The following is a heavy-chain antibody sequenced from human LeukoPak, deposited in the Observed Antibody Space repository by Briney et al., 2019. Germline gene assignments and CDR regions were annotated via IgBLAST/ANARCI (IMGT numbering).Heavy chain of an antibody. CDR1: GFTFSSYS. CDR3: ASTYCSGGSCYSEAFDI. J-gene: IGHJ3*02. Sequence: PGGSLRPSCAASGFTFSSYSMNWVRQAPGKGLEWVSSISSSSSYIYYADSVKGRFTISRDNAKNSLYLQMNSLRAEDTAVYYCASTYCSGGSCYSEAFDIWGQGTVVTVSS. V-gene: IGHV3-21*01. CDR2: ISSSSSYI. D-gene: IGHD2-15*01.